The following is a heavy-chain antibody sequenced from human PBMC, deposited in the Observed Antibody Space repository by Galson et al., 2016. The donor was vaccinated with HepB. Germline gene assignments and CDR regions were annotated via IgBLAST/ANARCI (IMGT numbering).Heavy chain of an antibody. D-gene: IGHD7-27*01. Sequence: SVKVSCKASGGTFSNSAISWVRQAPGQGLEWMGGIIPSLGIGNYAQKFQGRVTITADTLTNTAYIDLNRPTSEDTAVYYCARSLKEVTGSIYYHSYYTLDVWGQGTTVTISS. CDR1: GGTFSNSA. CDR3: ARSLKEVTGSIYYHSYYTLDV. J-gene: IGHJ6*02. V-gene: IGHV1-69*10. CDR2: IIPSLGIG.